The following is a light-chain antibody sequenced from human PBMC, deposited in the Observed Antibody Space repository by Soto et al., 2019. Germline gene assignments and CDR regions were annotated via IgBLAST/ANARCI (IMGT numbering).Light chain of an antibody. CDR2: GAS. Sequence: EIVLTQSPGTLSLSPGERATLSCRASQSVISRNLAWCQQKPGQAPRLLIYGASSRATGIPDRFSGSGSGTDFTLTISRLEPEDFAVYYCQQYGSSPQPITFGQGTRLEIK. CDR3: QQYGSSPQPIT. V-gene: IGKV3-20*01. J-gene: IGKJ5*01. CDR1: QSVISRN.